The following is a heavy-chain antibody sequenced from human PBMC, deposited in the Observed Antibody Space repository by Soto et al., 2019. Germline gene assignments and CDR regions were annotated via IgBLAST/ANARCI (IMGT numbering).Heavy chain of an antibody. CDR2: IYYSGST. J-gene: IGHJ4*02. CDR3: ARGQSYSSSLFDY. V-gene: IGHV4-31*03. D-gene: IGHD6-13*01. CDR1: GGSISSGGYY. Sequence: TLSLTCTVSGGSISSGGYYWSWIRQHPGKGLEWIGYIYYSGSTYYNPSLKSRVTISVDTSKNQFSLKLSSVTAADTAVYYCARGQSYSSSLFDYWGQGTLVSVSS.